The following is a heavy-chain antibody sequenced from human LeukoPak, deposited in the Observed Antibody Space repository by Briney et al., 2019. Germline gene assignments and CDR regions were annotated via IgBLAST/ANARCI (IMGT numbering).Heavy chain of an antibody. D-gene: IGHD3-9*01. J-gene: IGHJ4*02. CDR3: AKDGARYLLTYYFEY. V-gene: IGHV3-74*01. CDR1: GFTFSTYW. Sequence: PGGSLRLSCAASGFTFSTYWMHWVRQAPGKGLVWVSHINSDGSSTNYADSVKGRFTISRDNAESTLYLQMNSLRDEDTAVYYCAKDGARYLLTYYFEYWGQGTLVTVSS. CDR2: INSDGSST.